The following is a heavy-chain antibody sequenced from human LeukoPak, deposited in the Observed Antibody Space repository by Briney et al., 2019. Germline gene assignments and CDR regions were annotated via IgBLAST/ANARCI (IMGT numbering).Heavy chain of an antibody. Sequence: SETLSLTCTVSGGSISSSSYYWGWIRQPPGKGLEWIGSIYYSGSTYYNPSLKSRVTIFVDTSKNQFSLKLSSVTAADTAVYYCARPQTAGAWFDPWGQGTLVTVSS. V-gene: IGHV4-39*01. J-gene: IGHJ5*02. D-gene: IGHD6-19*01. CDR1: GGSISSSSYY. CDR3: ARPQTAGAWFDP. CDR2: IYYSGST.